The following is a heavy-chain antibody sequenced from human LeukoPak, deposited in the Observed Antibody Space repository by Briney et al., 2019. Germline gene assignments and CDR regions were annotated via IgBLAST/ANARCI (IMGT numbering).Heavy chain of an antibody. V-gene: IGHV4-30-4*01. Sequence: PSETLSLTCTVSGGSISSGDYYWSWIRQPPGKGLEWIGYIYYSGSTYYNPSLKTRVTISVDTSKNQFSLKLSSVTAADTAVYYCARDKPGLGMDVWGKGTTVTVSS. CDR2: IYYSGST. CDR3: ARDKPGLGMDV. J-gene: IGHJ6*04. CDR1: GGSISSGDYY.